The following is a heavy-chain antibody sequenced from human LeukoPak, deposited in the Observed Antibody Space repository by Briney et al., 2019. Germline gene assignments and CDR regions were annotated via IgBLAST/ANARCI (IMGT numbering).Heavy chain of an antibody. V-gene: IGHV4-59*01. J-gene: IGHJ3*02. CDR3: ARSRDSSRGPPSYAFDI. CDR2: IYYSGST. CDR1: GGSISSYY. D-gene: IGHD3-22*01. Sequence: PSETLSLTCTVSGGSISSYYWSWIRQPPGKGLEWIGYIYYSGSTNYNPSLKSRVTISVDTSKNQFSLKLSSVTAADTAVYYCARSRDSSRGPPSYAFDIWGQGTMVTVSS.